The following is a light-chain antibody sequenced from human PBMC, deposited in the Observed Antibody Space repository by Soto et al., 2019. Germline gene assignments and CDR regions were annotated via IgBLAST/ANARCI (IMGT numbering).Light chain of an antibody. V-gene: IGKV1-5*01. J-gene: IGKJ1*01. CDR3: QQSYSTPRT. CDR1: QSLSSR. CDR2: DAS. Sequence: DIHMTQSPSTLSASVGDRVTITCRASQSLSSRLARYQQKPGKAPELLIYDASSLKSGVPSRFSGSESGTEFTLTISSLQPDDFGTYYCQQSYSTPRTFGQGTKVDIK.